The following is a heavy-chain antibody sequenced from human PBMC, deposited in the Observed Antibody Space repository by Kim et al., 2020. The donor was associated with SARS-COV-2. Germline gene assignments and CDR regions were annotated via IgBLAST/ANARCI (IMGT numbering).Heavy chain of an antibody. V-gene: IGHV3-23*01. CDR1: GFTFSSYA. D-gene: IGHD3-10*01. J-gene: IGHJ4*02. CDR2: ISVSGGRT. Sequence: GGSLRLSCAASGFTFSSYAMSWVRQAPGKGLEWVSTISVSGGRTYYADSVKGRFTISRDNSKNTLYLQMNRLRAEDTAVYYCAKEGGGSGGFDYWGQGTLVTVSS. CDR3: AKEGGGSGGFDY.